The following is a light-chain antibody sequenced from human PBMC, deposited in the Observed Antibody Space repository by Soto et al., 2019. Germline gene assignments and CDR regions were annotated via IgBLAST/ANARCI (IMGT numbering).Light chain of an antibody. Sequence: IVLMQSPGTLSLSPGERATLSCRASQSVSSSYLAWYQQKPGQAPRRLIYGTSTRLTGIPDRFSGSGSGTYFTLNILILEPAQCAVYYCPHYDISLYTFGQGTNLPIK. CDR3: PHYDISLYT. J-gene: IGKJ2*01. CDR1: QSVSSSY. V-gene: IGKV3-20*01. CDR2: GTS.